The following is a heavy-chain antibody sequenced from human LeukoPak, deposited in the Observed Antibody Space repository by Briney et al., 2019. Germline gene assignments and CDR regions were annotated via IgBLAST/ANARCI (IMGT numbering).Heavy chain of an antibody. J-gene: IGHJ4*02. CDR1: GLTFSSYS. CDR2: ISSSSSSYI. Sequence: GGSLRLSCAASGLTFSSYSMNWVRQAPGKGLEWVSFISSSSSSYIYYADSVKGRFTISRDNAKNSLYLQMNSLRVEDTAVYYCARGSSSWYYFDYWGQGTLVTVSS. V-gene: IGHV3-21*01. CDR3: ARGSSSWYYFDY. D-gene: IGHD6-13*01.